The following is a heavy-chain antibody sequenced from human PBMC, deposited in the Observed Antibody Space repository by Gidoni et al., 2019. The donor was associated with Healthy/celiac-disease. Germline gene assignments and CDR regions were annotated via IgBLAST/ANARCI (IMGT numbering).Heavy chain of an antibody. CDR2: INPNSGGT. CDR3: ARANERGSREGAYDY. Sequence: QVQLVQSGAEVKKPGASVKFSCKASGYTFTGYYMHWVRQAPGQGLEWMGWINPNSGGTNYAQKFQGRVTMTRDTSISTAYMELSRLRSDDTAVYYCARANERGSREGAYDYWGQGTLVTVSS. D-gene: IGHD1-26*01. CDR1: GYTFTGYY. J-gene: IGHJ4*02. V-gene: IGHV1-2*02.